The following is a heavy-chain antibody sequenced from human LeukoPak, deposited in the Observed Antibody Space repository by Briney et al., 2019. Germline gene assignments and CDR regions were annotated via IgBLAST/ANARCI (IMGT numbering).Heavy chain of an antibody. D-gene: IGHD6-13*01. CDR1: GFTFSSYS. J-gene: IGHJ4*02. Sequence: GGSLRLSCAASGFTFSSYSMNWVRQAPGKGLEWVSSISSSSSYIYYADSVKGRFTISRDNAKNSLYLQMNSLRAEDTAVYYXAXVVRLSSSWYSLDYWGQGTLVTVSS. V-gene: IGHV3-21*01. CDR3: AXVVRLSSSWYSLDY. CDR2: ISSSSSYI.